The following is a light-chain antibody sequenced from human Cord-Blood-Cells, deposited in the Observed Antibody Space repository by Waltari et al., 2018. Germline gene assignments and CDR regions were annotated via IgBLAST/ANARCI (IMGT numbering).Light chain of an antibody. CDR3: SSYTSSSTLV. V-gene: IGLV2-14*01. J-gene: IGLJ2*01. CDR1: SSAVGGYTS. CDR2: DVS. Sequence: QSALTPPASVSGSPGQSTTISCPGTSSAVGGYTSAHWYQQHPGKAPKLMIYDVSNRPSGVSNRFSGSKSGNTASLTISGLQAEDEADYYCSSYTSSSTLVFGGGTKLTVL.